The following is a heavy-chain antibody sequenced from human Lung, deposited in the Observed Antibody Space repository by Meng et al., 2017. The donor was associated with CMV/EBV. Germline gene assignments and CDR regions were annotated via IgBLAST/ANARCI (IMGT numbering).Heavy chain of an antibody. V-gene: IGHV1-46*01. CDR2: INPSGGST. CDR1: GYTFTSYY. D-gene: IGHD5-18*01. CDR3: ARDRERGYSYGIIDY. Sequence: ASXXVSXKASGYTFTSYYMHWVRQAPGQGLEWMGIINPSGGSTSYAQKFQGRVTMTRDTSTSTVYMELSSLRSEDTAVYYCARDRERGYSYGIIDYWGQGXLVTVSS. J-gene: IGHJ4*02.